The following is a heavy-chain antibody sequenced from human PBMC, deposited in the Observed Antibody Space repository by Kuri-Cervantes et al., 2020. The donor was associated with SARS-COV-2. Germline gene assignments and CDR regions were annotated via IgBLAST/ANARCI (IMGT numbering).Heavy chain of an antibody. CDR1: GFTFSSYA. J-gene: IGHJ4*02. CDR2: ISGSDGST. D-gene: IGHD6-25*01. Sequence: GESLKISCAASGFTFSSYAMSWVRQAPGKGLEWVSAISGSDGSTYYADSVKGRFTISRDNSKNTLYLQMNSLRAEDTAVYYCAKDRAPRSSDYFDYWGQGTLVTVSS. V-gene: IGHV3-23*01. CDR3: AKDRAPRSSDYFDY.